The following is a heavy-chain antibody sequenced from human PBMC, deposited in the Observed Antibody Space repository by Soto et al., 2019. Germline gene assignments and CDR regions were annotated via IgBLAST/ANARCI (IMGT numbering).Heavy chain of an antibody. CDR1: GGTFSSYT. CDR2: IIPILGIA. Sequence: SVKVSCKASGGTFSSYTISWVRQAPGQGLEWMGRIIPILGIANYAQKFQGRVTITADKSTSTAYMELSSLRSEDTAVYYCARDSHYYGSGIFYKPEHTPGHDWLDPWGQGTLVNVSS. J-gene: IGHJ5*02. CDR3: ARDSHYYGSGIFYKPEHTPGHDWLDP. D-gene: IGHD3-10*01. V-gene: IGHV1-69*04.